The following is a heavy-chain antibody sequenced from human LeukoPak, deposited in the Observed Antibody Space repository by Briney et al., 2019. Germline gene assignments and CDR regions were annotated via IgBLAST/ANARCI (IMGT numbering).Heavy chain of an antibody. D-gene: IGHD6-6*01. CDR1: GFTFSSYS. CDR2: ISNSSSTI. CDR3: ARGSSIAAPSWFDY. Sequence: AGGSLRLSCAASGFTFSSYSMNWVRQAPGKGLEWVSYISNSSSTIYYADSVKGRFTISRDNAKNSLYLQMNSLRAEDTAVYYCARGSSIAAPSWFDYWGQGTLVTVSS. J-gene: IGHJ4*02. V-gene: IGHV3-48*04.